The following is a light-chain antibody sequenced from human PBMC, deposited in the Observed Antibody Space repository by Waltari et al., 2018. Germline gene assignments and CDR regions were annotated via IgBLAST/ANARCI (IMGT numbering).Light chain of an antibody. V-gene: IGKV3-20*01. Sequence: EVVLTQSPGNLSLSQGARATLSCRASQSVGRSLAWYQQKPGQAPRLLIYGASIRATGIPDRFSGGGSGTDFSLTISRLESEDFAAYHCQHYVSLPVTFGQGTKVEIK. CDR2: GAS. CDR1: QSVGRS. J-gene: IGKJ1*01. CDR3: QHYVSLPVT.